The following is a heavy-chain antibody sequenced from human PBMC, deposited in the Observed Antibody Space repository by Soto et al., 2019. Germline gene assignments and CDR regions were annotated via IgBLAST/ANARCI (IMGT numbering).Heavy chain of an antibody. D-gene: IGHD3-22*01. CDR3: ARSFDDYDSSGYLTNWFDP. Sequence: QVQLQESGPGLVKPSQTLSLTCTVSGGSISSGGYYWSWIRQHPGKGLEWIGYIYYSGSTYYNPSLKSRVTISVDTSKNQFSLKLSSVTAADTAVYYCARSFDDYDSSGYLTNWFDPWGQGTLVTVSS. V-gene: IGHV4-31*03. CDR2: IYYSGST. J-gene: IGHJ5*02. CDR1: GGSISSGGYY.